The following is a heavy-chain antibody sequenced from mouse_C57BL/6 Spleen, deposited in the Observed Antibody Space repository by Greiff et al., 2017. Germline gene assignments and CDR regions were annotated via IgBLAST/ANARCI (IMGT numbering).Heavy chain of an antibody. CDR3: ARDYGSREPYAMDY. CDR1: GYAFSSSW. V-gene: IGHV1-82*01. D-gene: IGHD1-1*01. J-gene: IGHJ4*01. Sequence: VQLQQSGPELVKPGASVKISCKASGYAFSSSWMNWVKQRPGKGLEWIGRIYPGDGDTNYNGKFKGKATLTADKSSSTASMQLSSLTSEDSAVYCCARDYGSREPYAMDYWGQGTSVTVSS. CDR2: IYPGDGDT.